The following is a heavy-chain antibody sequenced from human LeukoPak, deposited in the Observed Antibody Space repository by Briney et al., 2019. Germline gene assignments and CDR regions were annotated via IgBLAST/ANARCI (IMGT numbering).Heavy chain of an antibody. D-gene: IGHD2-2*01. CDR3: AKDRRVRGRSSPDH. Sequence: GGSLRLSCAGSGVTLAYYGMHWVSQAPGKGLEWVTLISHDGNNKYYADSVKGRFTISRDNSKNMLYLQMNSLRAEDTAVYYCAKDRRVRGRSSPDHWGQGALVTVSS. J-gene: IGHJ4*02. CDR1: GVTLAYYG. V-gene: IGHV3-30*18. CDR2: ISHDGNNK.